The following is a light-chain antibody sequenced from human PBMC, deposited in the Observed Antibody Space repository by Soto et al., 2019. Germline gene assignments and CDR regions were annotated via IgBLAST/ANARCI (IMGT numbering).Light chain of an antibody. CDR2: GNS. CDR1: SSNIGAGYD. J-gene: IGLJ2*01. Sequence: QSVLTQPPSVSGAPGQRVTISCTGSSSNIGAGYDVHWYQQLPGTAPKLLIYGNSNRPSGVPDRFSGSKSGTSASLAITGLQAEHEADYSCQSYDSSLSGYVVFGGGTQLTVL. V-gene: IGLV1-40*01. CDR3: QSYDSSLSGYVV.